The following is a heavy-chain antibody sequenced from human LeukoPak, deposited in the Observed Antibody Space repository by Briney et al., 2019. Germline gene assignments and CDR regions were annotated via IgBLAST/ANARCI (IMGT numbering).Heavy chain of an antibody. D-gene: IGHD3-22*01. V-gene: IGHV4-59*01. CDR3: ARVRHTMIVGENAFDI. J-gene: IGHJ3*02. CDR2: IYYSGST. Sequence: SETLSLTCTVSGGSISSYYWSWIRQPPGKELEWIGYIYYSGSTNYNPSLKSRVTISVDTSKNQFSLKLSSVTAADTAVYYCARVRHTMIVGENAFDIWGQGTMVTVSS. CDR1: GGSISSYY.